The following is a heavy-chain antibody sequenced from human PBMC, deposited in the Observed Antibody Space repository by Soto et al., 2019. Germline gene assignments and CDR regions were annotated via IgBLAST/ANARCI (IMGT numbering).Heavy chain of an antibody. CDR1: GESISSSYYY. CDR2: IYYSGRT. D-gene: IGHD2-21*02. CDR3: ARQRTTVVTQAYFDH. J-gene: IGHJ4*02. V-gene: IGHV4-39*01. Sequence: GTLSLTCIVSGESISSSYYYWGWIRQPPGKGLEWIGSIYYSGRTYYNPSFKSRVTISMDTSKNQFSLKLSSVTATDTAVYYCARQRTTVVTQAYFDHWGQVALVTVSS.